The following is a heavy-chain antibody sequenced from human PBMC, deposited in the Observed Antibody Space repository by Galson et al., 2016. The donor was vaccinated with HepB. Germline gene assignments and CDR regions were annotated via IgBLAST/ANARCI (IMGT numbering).Heavy chain of an antibody. CDR1: GFTFSRCA. V-gene: IGHV3-23*03. CDR3: ATATNFYRYYGMDV. CDR2: ISSGGTT. Sequence: SLRLSCAGSGFTFSRCAMGWVRQAPGKGLEWVSFISSGGTTYHAGSVKGRFTISRDKSKNTLYLQMNSLRSEDTAVYYCATATNFYRYYGMDVWGQGTTVIVSS. J-gene: IGHJ6*02.